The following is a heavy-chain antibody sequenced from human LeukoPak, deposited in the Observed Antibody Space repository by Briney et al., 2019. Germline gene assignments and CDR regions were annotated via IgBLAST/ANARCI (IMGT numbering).Heavy chain of an antibody. CDR1: GGSISSGGYY. D-gene: IGHD6-13*01. V-gene: IGHV4-61*08. CDR3: ARVSQQLLDY. Sequence: SETLSLTCTVSGGSISSGGYYWSWIRQHPGKGLEWIGYIYYSGSTNYNPSLKSRVTISVDTSKNQFSLKLSSVTAADTAVYYCARVSQQLLDYWGQGTLVTVSS. J-gene: IGHJ4*02. CDR2: IYYSGST.